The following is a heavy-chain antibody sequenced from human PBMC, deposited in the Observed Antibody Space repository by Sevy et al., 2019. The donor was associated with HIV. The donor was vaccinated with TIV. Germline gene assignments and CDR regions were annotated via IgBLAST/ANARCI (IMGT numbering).Heavy chain of an antibody. CDR1: GFTFSSYA. V-gene: IGHV3-23*01. CDR3: AKDPRSYHSSSRYYFDY. J-gene: IGHJ4*02. Sequence: GGSLRLSCAASGFTFSSYAMSWVRQAPGKGLEWVSAISGSGGSTYYADSVKGRFTISRDNSKNTLYLQMNSLRAEDTAVYYCAKDPRSYHSSSRYYFDYWGQGTLVTVSS. D-gene: IGHD6-13*01. CDR2: ISGSGGST.